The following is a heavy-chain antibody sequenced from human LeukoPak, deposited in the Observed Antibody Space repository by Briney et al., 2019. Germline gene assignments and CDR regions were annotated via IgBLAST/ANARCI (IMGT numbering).Heavy chain of an antibody. CDR1: GFTFNNYA. D-gene: IGHD4-17*01. Sequence: PGGSLRLSCAASGFTFNNYAMNWVRQAPGKGLEWVSSISGGGETTYYADSAKGRFTISRDNSQNTLYLQMNSLRAEDTAVYYCARDNADSVGYFFFDYWGQGTLVTVSS. J-gene: IGHJ4*02. CDR2: ISGGGETT. CDR3: ARDNADSVGYFFFDY. V-gene: IGHV3-23*01.